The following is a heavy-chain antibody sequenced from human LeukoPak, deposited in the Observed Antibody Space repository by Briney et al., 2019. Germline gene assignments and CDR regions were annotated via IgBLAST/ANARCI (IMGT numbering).Heavy chain of an antibody. V-gene: IGHV3-30*18. D-gene: IGHD3-3*01. J-gene: IGHJ4*02. CDR3: AKSTVWSGYYGYFDY. Sequence: PGGSLRLSCAASGFTFSSYGMHWVRQAPGKGLEWVAVISYDGSNKYYADSVKGRFTISRDNSKNTLYLQMNSLRAEDTAVYYCAKSTVWSGYYGYFDYWGQGTLVTVSS. CDR1: GFTFSSYG. CDR2: ISYDGSNK.